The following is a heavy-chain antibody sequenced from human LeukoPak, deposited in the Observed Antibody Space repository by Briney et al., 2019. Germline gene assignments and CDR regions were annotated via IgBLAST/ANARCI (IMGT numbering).Heavy chain of an antibody. CDR1: GGSISSSSYY. CDR2: IYYSGST. V-gene: IGHV4-39*01. J-gene: IGHJ5*02. Sequence: PSETLSLTCTVSGGSISSSSYYWGWIRQPPGKGLEWIGSIYYSGSTYYNPSLKSRVTISVDTSKNQFSLKLSSVTAADTAVYYCARRRHSGSYYVFHPWGQGTLVTVSS. D-gene: IGHD1-26*01. CDR3: ARRRHSGSYYVFHP.